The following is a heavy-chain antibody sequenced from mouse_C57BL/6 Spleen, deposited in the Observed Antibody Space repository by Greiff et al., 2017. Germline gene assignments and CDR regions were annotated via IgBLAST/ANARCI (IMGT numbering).Heavy chain of an antibody. J-gene: IGHJ2*01. V-gene: IGHV1-67*01. Sequence: VQLQQSGPELVRPGVSVKISCKGSGYTFTDYAMHWVKQSHAKGLEWIGVISTYYGDASYNQKFKDKDTMTVDKSSSTAYMELARLTSEDSAVYYCERLDWGQGTTLTVSS. CDR1: GYTFTDYA. CDR2: ISTYYGDA. CDR3: ERLD.